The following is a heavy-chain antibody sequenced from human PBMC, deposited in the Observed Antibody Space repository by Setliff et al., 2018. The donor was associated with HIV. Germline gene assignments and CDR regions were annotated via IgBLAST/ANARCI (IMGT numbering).Heavy chain of an antibody. CDR1: GYTFTSYY. Sequence: GASVKVSCKASGYTFTSYYMHWVRQAPGQGLEWMGIINPSGGSTRYAQKFQGRVTMTRDTSTSTLYMELSSLRSEDTAVYYCARNPRIAVAGTDYYYYIDVWGKGNTVTVAS. D-gene: IGHD6-19*01. V-gene: IGHV1-46*01. J-gene: IGHJ6*03. CDR3: ARNPRIAVAGTDYYYYIDV. CDR2: INPSGGST.